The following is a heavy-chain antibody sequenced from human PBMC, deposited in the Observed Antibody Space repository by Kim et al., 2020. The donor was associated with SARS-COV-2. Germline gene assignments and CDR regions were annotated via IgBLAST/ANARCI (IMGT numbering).Heavy chain of an antibody. V-gene: IGHV3-30*04. J-gene: IGHJ2*01. CDR2: ISYDGSNK. CDR1: GFTFSSYA. CDR3: ARDGGLGYCSGGSCYRPGLGWYFDL. D-gene: IGHD2-15*01. Sequence: GGSLRLSCAASGFTFSSYAMHWVRQAPGKGLEWVAVISYDGSNKYYADSVKGRFTISRDNSKNTLYLQMNSLRAEDTAVYYCARDGGLGYCSGGSCYRPGLGWYFDLWGRGTLVTVSS.